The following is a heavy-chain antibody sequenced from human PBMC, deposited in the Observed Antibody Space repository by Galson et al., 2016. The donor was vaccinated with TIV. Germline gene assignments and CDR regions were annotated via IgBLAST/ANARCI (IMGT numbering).Heavy chain of an antibody. D-gene: IGHD3-9*01. CDR3: AKQLDFDQRVLDAFHI. V-gene: IGHV5-51*01. CDR1: GYSFTSYW. J-gene: IGHJ3*02. CDR2: IHPGDSDT. Sequence: QSGAEVKKPGESLKISYKGSGYSFTSYWIAWVRQMPGKGLELMGVIHPGDSDTRYSPSFQGQVSISADRSISTAYLQWSSLKASGTAMYYCAKQLDFDQRVLDAFHIWGQGTLLTVSS.